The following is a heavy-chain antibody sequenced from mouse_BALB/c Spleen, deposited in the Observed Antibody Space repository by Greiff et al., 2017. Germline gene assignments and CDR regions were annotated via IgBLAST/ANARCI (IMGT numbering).Heavy chain of an antibody. V-gene: IGHV2-6-7*01. Sequence: VKLMESGPGLVAPSQSLSITCTVSGFSLTGYGVNWVRQPTGKGLEWLGMIWGDGSTDYNSALKSRLSISKDNSKSQVFLKMNSLQTDDTAMYYCARDYYGSSTWFAYWGQGTLVTVSA. CDR1: GFSLTGYG. D-gene: IGHD1-1*01. CDR2: IWGDGST. J-gene: IGHJ3*01. CDR3: ARDYYGSSTWFAY.